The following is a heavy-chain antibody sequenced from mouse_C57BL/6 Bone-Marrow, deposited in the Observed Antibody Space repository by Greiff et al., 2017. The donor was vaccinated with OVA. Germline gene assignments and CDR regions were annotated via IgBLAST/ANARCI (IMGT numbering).Heavy chain of an antibody. V-gene: IGHV1-55*01. Sequence: VQLQQPGAELVKPGASVKMSCKASGYTFTSYWITWVKQRPGQGLEWIGDIYPGSGSTNYNEKFKSKATLTVDTSSSTAYMQLSSLTSEDSAVYYCARKITTVRRYWYFDVWGTGTTVTVSS. CDR3: ARKITTVRRYWYFDV. D-gene: IGHD1-1*01. CDR1: GYTFTSYW. J-gene: IGHJ1*03. CDR2: IYPGSGST.